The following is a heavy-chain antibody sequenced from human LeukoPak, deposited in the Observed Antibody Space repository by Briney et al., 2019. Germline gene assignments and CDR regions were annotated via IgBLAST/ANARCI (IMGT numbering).Heavy chain of an antibody. V-gene: IGHV3-23*01. D-gene: IGHD2-21*02. CDR2: FIGPGGST. Sequence: GGSLRLSCAASGFTFSGYAMSWVRQAPGKGLEWVSPFIGPGGSTYYADSVKGRFTISRDNSKTTLYLQMNSLRAEDTAVYYCAKASVAVTGIHDTGFDYWGQGTLVTVSS. CDR3: AKASVAVTGIHDTGFDY. J-gene: IGHJ4*02. CDR1: GFTFSGYA.